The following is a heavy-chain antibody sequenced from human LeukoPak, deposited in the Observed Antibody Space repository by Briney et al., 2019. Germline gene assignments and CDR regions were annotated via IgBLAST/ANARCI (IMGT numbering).Heavy chain of an antibody. J-gene: IGHJ4*02. V-gene: IGHV4-59*08. D-gene: IGHD5-12*01. CDR3: ARHDSGYDYPLDY. CDR2: IYYTGST. CDR1: GGSIRNYY. Sequence: PSETLSLTCTVPGGSIRNYYWSWIRQPPGKGLEWIAYIYYTGSTNYNPSLKSRVTISVDTSKNQFSLKLSSMIAAGTAVYYCARHDSGYDYPLDYWGQGILVTVSS.